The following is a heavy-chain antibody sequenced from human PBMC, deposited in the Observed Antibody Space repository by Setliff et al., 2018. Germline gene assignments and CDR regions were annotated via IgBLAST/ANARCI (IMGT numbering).Heavy chain of an antibody. CDR2: IDESGGGT. V-gene: IGHV3-23*01. D-gene: IGHD3-16*01. CDR1: GFTFSDYA. Sequence: GGSLRLSCAASGFTFSDYAMSWVRQAPGKGLEWVSAIDESGGGTYYADSVKGRFTISRDNSKNTLYLQMNSLTTEDTAVYYCTTDPSPTYGGVIRAAFDFWGQGTMVTVSS. CDR3: TTDPSPTYGGVIRAAFDF. J-gene: IGHJ3*01.